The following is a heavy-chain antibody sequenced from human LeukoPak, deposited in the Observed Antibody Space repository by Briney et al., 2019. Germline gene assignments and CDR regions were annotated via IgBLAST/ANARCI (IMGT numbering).Heavy chain of an antibody. CDR3: AKEYSSSWYVGGLDY. V-gene: IGHV3-30*18. CDR1: GFTFSSYG. CDR2: ISYDGSNK. J-gene: IGHJ4*02. D-gene: IGHD6-13*01. Sequence: PGRSLRLSCAASGFTFSSYGMHWVRQAPGKGLEWVAVISYDGSNKYYADSVKGRFTISRDNPKNMLYLQMNSLRAEDTAVYYCAKEYSSSWYVGGLDYWGQGTLVTVSS.